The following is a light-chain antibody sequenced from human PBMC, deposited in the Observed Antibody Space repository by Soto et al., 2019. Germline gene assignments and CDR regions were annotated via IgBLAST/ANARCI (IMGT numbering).Light chain of an antibody. V-gene: IGKV1-39*01. J-gene: IGKJ2*01. CDR1: QSIATY. CDR2: DSS. CDR3: QQSYNAPRT. Sequence: DIQMTQSPSSLSTSVGDRVTITCRASQSIATYLNWYQQKPGKAPELLIYDSSTLRSGVPSRFSGSGSETDFTLTISSLQPEDFASYYCQQSYNAPRTFGQGTKLEIK.